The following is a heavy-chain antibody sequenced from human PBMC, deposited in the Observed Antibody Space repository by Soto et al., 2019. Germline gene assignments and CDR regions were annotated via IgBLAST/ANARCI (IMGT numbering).Heavy chain of an antibody. CDR1: GYTFINYA. Sequence: QVQLVQSGAEEKKPGASVKVSCKASGYTFINYAIHWVRQAPGQRLEWMGGINAGNGDTKYSQKFQGRVTITRDTSANTAYMELSGLRSEGTAVYYCARGGAGYYFDYLVQGTLVTVSS. CDR2: INAGNGDT. V-gene: IGHV1-3*05. CDR3: ARGGAGYYFDY. D-gene: IGHD2-15*01. J-gene: IGHJ4*02.